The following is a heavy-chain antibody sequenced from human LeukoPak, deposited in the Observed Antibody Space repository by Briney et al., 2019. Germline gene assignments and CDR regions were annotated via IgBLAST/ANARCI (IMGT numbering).Heavy chain of an antibody. D-gene: IGHD3-22*01. CDR3: AKDRITMIVVVILDY. CDR2: ISGSGGST. CDR1: GFTFSSYA. J-gene: IGHJ4*02. V-gene: IGHV3-23*01. Sequence: PSGGSLRLSCAASGFTFSSYAMSWVRQAPGKGLEWVSAISGSGGSTYYADSVKGRFTISRDDSKNTLYPQMNSLRAEDTAVYYCAKDRITMIVVVILDYWGQGTLVTVSS.